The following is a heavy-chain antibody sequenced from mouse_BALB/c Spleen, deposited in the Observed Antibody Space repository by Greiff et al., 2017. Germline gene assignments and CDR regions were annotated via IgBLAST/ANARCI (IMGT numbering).Heavy chain of an antibody. V-gene: IGHV5-17*02. CDR1: GFTFSSFG. Sequence: DVMLVESGGGLVQPGGSRKLSCAASGFTFSSFGMHWVRQAPEKGLEWVAYISSGSSTIYYADTVKGRFTISRDNPKNTLFLQMTSLRSEDTAMYYCAREWGTYYGSRGFAYWGQGTLVTVSA. CDR2: ISSGSSTI. CDR3: AREWGTYYGSRGFAY. D-gene: IGHD1-1*01. J-gene: IGHJ3*01.